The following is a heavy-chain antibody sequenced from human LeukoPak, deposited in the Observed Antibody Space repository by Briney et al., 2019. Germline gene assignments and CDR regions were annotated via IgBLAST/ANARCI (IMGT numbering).Heavy chain of an antibody. V-gene: IGHV4-4*07. CDR1: GGSINGYF. J-gene: IGHJ4*02. CDR2: ILTNGNT. Sequence: SETLSLTCTVSGGSINGYFWSWMRQPAGKGLEWIGRILTNGNTDYNPSLNSRVTMSMDTSRNQFSLMLRSVSAADTAVYYCARSARVEPGTGYYFDSWGRGTLVTVSS. CDR3: ARSARVEPGTGYYFDS. D-gene: IGHD2-15*01.